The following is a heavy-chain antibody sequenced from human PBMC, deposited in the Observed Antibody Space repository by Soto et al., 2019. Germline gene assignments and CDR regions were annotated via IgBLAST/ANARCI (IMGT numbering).Heavy chain of an antibody. CDR1: GYTFTSYA. D-gene: IGHD4-4*01. Sequence: QVQLVQSGAEVKKPGASVKVSCKASGYTFTSYAMHWVRQAPGQRLEWMGWINAGNGNTKYSQKFQGRVTITRDTSASTAYMELSSLRSEDTAVYYCASHDYSNYVLGEIAAALHYWGQGTLVTVSS. V-gene: IGHV1-3*01. CDR3: ASHDYSNYVLGEIAAALHY. CDR2: INAGNGNT. J-gene: IGHJ4*02.